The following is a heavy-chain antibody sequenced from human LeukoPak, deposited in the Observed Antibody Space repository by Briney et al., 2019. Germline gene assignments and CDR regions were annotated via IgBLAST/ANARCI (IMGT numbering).Heavy chain of an antibody. CDR3: ARGLGYSSGWYER. D-gene: IGHD6-19*01. CDR1: GFTFSSYG. J-gene: IGHJ4*02. V-gene: IGHV3-30*02. CDR2: IRYDGSNK. Sequence: GGSLRLSCAASGFTFSSYGMHWVRQAPGKGLEWVAFIRYDGSNKYYADSVKGRFTISRDNSKNTLYLQMNSLRAEDTAVYYCARGLGYSSGWYERWGQGTLVTVSS.